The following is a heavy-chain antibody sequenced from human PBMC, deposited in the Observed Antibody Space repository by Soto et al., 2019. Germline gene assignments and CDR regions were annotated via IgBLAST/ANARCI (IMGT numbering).Heavy chain of an antibody. CDR1: GFTFSDYY. J-gene: IGHJ6*02. CDR3: AGSIAARPGGPDCGMDV. D-gene: IGHD6-6*01. V-gene: IGHV3-11*01. Sequence: QVQLVESGGGLVKPGGSLRLSCAASGFTFSDYYMSWIRQAPGKGLEWVSYISSSGSTIYHAASVKGRFTIARDNAKNALYLQMNSLRAGDTALYYCAGSIAARPGGPDCGMDVWGQGTTVTVSS. CDR2: ISSSGSTI.